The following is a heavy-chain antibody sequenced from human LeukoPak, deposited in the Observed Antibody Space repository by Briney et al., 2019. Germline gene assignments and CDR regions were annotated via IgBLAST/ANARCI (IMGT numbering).Heavy chain of an antibody. CDR3: ARHPPLYDSSGYAFDY. Sequence: SETLSLTCTVSGGSISSGTYYWGWIRQPPGKGLEWIGNIYYSGSTYYNSSLKSRVTMSIDTSKNQFSLKLSSVTAADTAVYYCARHPPLYDSSGYAFDYWGQGTLVTVSS. V-gene: IGHV4-39*01. D-gene: IGHD3-22*01. J-gene: IGHJ4*02. CDR1: GGSISSGTYY. CDR2: IYYSGST.